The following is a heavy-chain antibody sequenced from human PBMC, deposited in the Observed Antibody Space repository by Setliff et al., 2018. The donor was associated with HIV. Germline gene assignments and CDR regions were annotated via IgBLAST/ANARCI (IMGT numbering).Heavy chain of an antibody. CDR1: GGSITNKY. CDR2: VSPSGTT. V-gene: IGHV4-59*01. Sequence: ASETLSLTCAVSGGSITNKYWSWIRQPPGKGLEWLGYVSPSGTTNYTPSLESRLTISVDTSKNQVSLRLSSLTAADTAVYFCARVVSRREDRGTWMKLWLAPYYMDVWGKGTTVTVSS. J-gene: IGHJ6*03. D-gene: IGHD3-10*01. CDR3: ARVVSRREDRGTWMKLWLAPYYMDV.